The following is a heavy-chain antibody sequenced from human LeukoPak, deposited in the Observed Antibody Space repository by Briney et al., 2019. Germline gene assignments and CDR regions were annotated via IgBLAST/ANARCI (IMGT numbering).Heavy chain of an antibody. D-gene: IGHD4-23*01. J-gene: IGHJ4*02. V-gene: IGHV4-4*02. Sequence: SSETLSLTCAVSGGSISSSNWWSWVRQPPGKGLEWIGEIYHSGSTDYNPSLKSRVTISVDKSKNQFSLKLSSVTAADTAVYYCARDYGGNSGSYSDYWGQGTLVTVSS. CDR1: GGSISSSNW. CDR3: ARDYGGNSGSYSDY. CDR2: IYHSGST.